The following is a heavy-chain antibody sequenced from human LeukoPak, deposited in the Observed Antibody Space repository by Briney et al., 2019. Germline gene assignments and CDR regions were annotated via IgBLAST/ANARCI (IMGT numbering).Heavy chain of an antibody. D-gene: IGHD5-24*01. V-gene: IGHV1-2*02. CDR3: ARTIFALRDYYYYMDV. J-gene: IGHJ6*03. CDR1: GNTFTDYY. Sequence: SSVKVSCKAFGNTFTDYYMHWVRQAPGQGLEWMGWINPNNGGTNYAQKFQGRVTMTRDTSISTVYMELSRLRSDDTAVYYCARTIFALRDYYYYMDVWGKGTTVIVSS. CDR2: INPNNGGT.